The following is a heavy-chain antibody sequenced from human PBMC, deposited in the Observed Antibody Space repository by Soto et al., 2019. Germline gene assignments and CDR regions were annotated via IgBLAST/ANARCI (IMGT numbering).Heavy chain of an antibody. J-gene: IGHJ4*02. CDR2: ISSSSSYI. CDR3: ASTSDSSGWYGY. V-gene: IGHV3-21*01. CDR1: GFTFSSYS. Sequence: PGGSLRLSCAASGFTFSSYSMNWVRQAPGKGLEWVSSISSSSSYIYYADSVKGRFTISRDNAKNSLYLQMNSLRAEDTAVYYCASTSDSSGWYGYWGQGTLVTVS. D-gene: IGHD6-19*01.